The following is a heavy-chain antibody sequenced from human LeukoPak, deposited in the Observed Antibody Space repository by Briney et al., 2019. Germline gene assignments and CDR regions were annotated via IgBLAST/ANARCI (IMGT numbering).Heavy chain of an antibody. CDR2: INHSGST. D-gene: IGHD3-10*01. Sequence: SETLSLTCAVYGGSFSGYYWSWIRQPPGKGLEWIGEINHSGSTNYNPSLKSRVTISVDTSKNQFSLKLSSVTAEDTAVYYCAKAARGTMVRGAPWYWGQGTLVTVSS. CDR3: AKAARGTMVRGAPWY. V-gene: IGHV4-34*01. J-gene: IGHJ4*02. CDR1: GGSFSGYY.